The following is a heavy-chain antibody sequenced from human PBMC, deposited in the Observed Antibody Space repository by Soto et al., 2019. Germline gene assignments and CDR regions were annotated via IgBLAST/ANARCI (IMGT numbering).Heavy chain of an antibody. V-gene: IGHV4-31*03. CDR3: ARDTYYYDSSGYYRTLDY. CDR2: IYYSGST. CDR1: GGSISSGGYY. D-gene: IGHD3-22*01. J-gene: IGHJ4*02. Sequence: SETLSLTCTVSGGSISSGGYYWSWIRQHPGKGLEWIGYIYYSGSTYYNPSLKSRVTISVDTSKNQFSLKLSSVTAADTAVYYCARDTYYYDSSGYYRTLDYWGQGALVTVSS.